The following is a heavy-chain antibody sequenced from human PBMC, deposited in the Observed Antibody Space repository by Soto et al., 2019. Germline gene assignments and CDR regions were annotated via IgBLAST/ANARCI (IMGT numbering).Heavy chain of an antibody. D-gene: IGHD3-16*01. V-gene: IGHV4-59*01. CDR1: GGSMSGYY. J-gene: IGHJ4*02. Sequence: SETLSLTCTVSGGSMSGYYCSWIRQPPGKGLEYIGYIFYTGSTSYNASLASRVAISLDTPNNQISLKLKSVTAADTAVYYCARSGHSFGGVVWGQGILVTVSS. CDR3: ARSGHSFGGVV. CDR2: IFYTGST.